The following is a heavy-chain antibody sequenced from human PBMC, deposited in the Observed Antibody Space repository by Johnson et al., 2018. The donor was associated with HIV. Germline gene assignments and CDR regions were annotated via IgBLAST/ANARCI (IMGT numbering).Heavy chain of an antibody. D-gene: IGHD1-14*01. CDR3: ARGRAAGRGRSAFDI. J-gene: IGHJ3*02. V-gene: IGHV3-20*04. CDR1: GFTFEDYA. Sequence: VQLVESGGGVVRPGGSLRLSCAAPGFTFEDYARSWVGQGQRKGLGWAFGINGNGGGTGLVDSGKGRFTISRDKAKNSLYLQMNGLRAEDTALYYCARGRAAGRGRSAFDIWGQGTMVTVSS. CDR2: INGNGGGT.